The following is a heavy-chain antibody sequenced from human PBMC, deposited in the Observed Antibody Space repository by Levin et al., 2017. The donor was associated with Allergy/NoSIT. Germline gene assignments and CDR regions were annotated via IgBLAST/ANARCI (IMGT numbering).Heavy chain of an antibody. J-gene: IGHJ4*02. D-gene: IGHD5-18*01. CDR3: ARVGFSYGYLLDY. CDR2: INHSGST. CDR1: GGSFSGYY. V-gene: IGHV4-34*01. Sequence: SETLSLTCAVYGGSFSGYYWSWIRQPPGKGLEWIGEINHSGSTNYNPSLKSRVTISVDTSKNQFSLKLSSVTAADTAVCYCARVGFSYGYLLDYWGQGTLVTVSS.